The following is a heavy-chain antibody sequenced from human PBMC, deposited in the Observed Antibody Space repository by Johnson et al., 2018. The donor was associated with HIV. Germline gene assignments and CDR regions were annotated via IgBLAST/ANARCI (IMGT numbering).Heavy chain of an antibody. D-gene: IGHD6-19*01. CDR3: AKDSIAVAGISWYAFDI. Sequence: VQLVESGGGLAQPAWSPRLSCAASQFTFSSYYMNCVRQAPGNGLELVGQVNPNGGSTYLIDSGKDRFNISRDNAKNTLHLQMNSLRAEDTAVYYCAKDSIAVAGISWYAFDIWGQGTMVTVSS. CDR1: QFTFSSYY. J-gene: IGHJ3*02. V-gene: IGHV3-25*05. CDR2: VNPNGGST.